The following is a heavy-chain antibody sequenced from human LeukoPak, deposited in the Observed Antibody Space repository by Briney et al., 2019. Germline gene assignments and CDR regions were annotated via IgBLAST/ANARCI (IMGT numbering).Heavy chain of an antibody. D-gene: IGHD3-22*01. CDR2: IYPGDSDT. V-gene: IGHV5-51*01. Sequence: GESLKISCKGSGYRFSTYWIAWVRQMPGKGLEWMGIIYPGDSDTRYSPSSQGQVTISADKSVNTAYLQWSSLKASDTAMYYCARPNITPYYDSRGYDAFDVWGQGTMVTVYS. CDR3: ARPNITPYYDSRGYDAFDV. CDR1: GYRFSTYW. J-gene: IGHJ3*01.